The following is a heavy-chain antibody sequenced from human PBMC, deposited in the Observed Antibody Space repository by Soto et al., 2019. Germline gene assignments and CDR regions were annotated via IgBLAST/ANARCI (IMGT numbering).Heavy chain of an antibody. CDR2: ISGSGGRT. CDR1: GFTFSSYA. Sequence: PGGSLRLSCAASGFTFSSYAMSWVRQAPGKGLEWVSAISGSGGRTYYADSVKGRFTISRDNSKNTLYLQMNSLRAEDTAVYYCAKGSLFWSGYLDYWGQGTLVTVSS. J-gene: IGHJ4*02. CDR3: AKGSLFWSGYLDY. D-gene: IGHD3-3*01. V-gene: IGHV3-23*01.